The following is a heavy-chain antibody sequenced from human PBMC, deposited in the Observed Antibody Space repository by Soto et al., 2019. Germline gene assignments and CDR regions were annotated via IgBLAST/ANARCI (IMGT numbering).Heavy chain of an antibody. CDR3: ARVFSGYSSGPLGY. J-gene: IGHJ4*02. CDR2: IIPIFGTA. D-gene: IGHD6-19*01. CDR1: GGTFSSYA. V-gene: IGHV1-69*13. Sequence: SVKVSCKASGGTFSSYAISWVRQAPGQGLEWMGGIIPIFGTANYAQKFQGRVTITADESMSTAYMELSSLRSEDTAVYYCARVFSGYSSGPLGYWGQGTLVTVSS.